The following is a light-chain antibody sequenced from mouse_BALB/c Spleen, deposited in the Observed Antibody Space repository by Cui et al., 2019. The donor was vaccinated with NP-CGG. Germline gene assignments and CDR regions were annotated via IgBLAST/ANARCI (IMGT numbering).Light chain of an antibody. CDR2: GTN. J-gene: IGLJ1*01. CDR3: ALWYSNHWV. Sequence: QTVLTQAPAPTTSPGETVTLTCRSSTGAVTTSNYANWVQEKPDHLFTGLIGGTNNRAPGVPARFSGSLIGDKAALTITGAQTEDEAIYFCALWYSNHWVFGGGTKLTVL. CDR1: TGAVTTSNY. V-gene: IGLV1*01.